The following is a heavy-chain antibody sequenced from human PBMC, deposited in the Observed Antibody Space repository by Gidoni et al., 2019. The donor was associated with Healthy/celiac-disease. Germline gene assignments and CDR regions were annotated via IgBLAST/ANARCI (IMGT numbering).Heavy chain of an antibody. CDR2: IKQDGSGK. D-gene: IGHD2-2*01. CDR1: GSTFSIYS. Sequence: EVQLVSSGGGLVQPGGSLSLSCAASGSTFSIYSLSWVRQAPGKWLEWVANIKQDGSGKYYVDSVKGRFTISRDNAKNSLYLQMNSLRAEDTAVYYCARDRTGPYQLLWGGYFDYWGQGTLVTVSS. CDR3: ARDRTGPYQLLWGGYFDY. V-gene: IGHV3-7*03. J-gene: IGHJ4*02.